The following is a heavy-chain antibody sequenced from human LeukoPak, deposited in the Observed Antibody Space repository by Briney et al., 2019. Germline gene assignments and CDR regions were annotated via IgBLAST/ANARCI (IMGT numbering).Heavy chain of an antibody. Sequence: PSETLSLTCTVSGGSISSGGYYWSWIRQHPGKGLEWIGYIYYSGSTYYNPSLKSRVTISVDTSKNQFSLKLSSVTAADTAVYYCARGRSYYDFWSGYYPLYYYYYMDVWGKGTTVTVSS. CDR3: ARGRSYYDFWSGYYPLYYYYYMDV. V-gene: IGHV4-31*03. CDR1: GGSISSGGYY. CDR2: IYYSGST. D-gene: IGHD3-3*01. J-gene: IGHJ6*03.